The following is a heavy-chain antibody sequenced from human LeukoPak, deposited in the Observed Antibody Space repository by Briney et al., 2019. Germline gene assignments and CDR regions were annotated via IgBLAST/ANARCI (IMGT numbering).Heavy chain of an antibody. V-gene: IGHV5-51*01. D-gene: IGHD3-9*01. J-gene: IGHJ4*02. CDR3: ARHGMPDDILTGPPFDS. CDR2: IYPGDSDT. CDR1: GYNFTSYW. Sequence: GESLKISCKGSGYNFTSYWIGWVRQMPGQGLEWMGIIYPGDSDTKYSPSFQGQVTISADKSINTAYLQWSGLKVSDTAMYYCARHGMPDDILTGPPFDSWGQGTLVTVSS.